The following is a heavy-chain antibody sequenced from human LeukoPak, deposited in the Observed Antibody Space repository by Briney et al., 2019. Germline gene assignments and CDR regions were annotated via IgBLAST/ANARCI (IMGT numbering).Heavy chain of an antibody. CDR3: ARDLGWGELPGWFDP. V-gene: IGHV3-20*04. Sequence: GGYLRLSCEVSGFTFDDYGMNWVRQAPGKGLEWVSGINWNGDTTGYADSVKGRFTISRDNAKNSLYLQMHSLRAEDTAVYYCARDLGWGELPGWFDPWGQGTLVTVSS. CDR1: GFTFDDYG. CDR2: INWNGDTT. J-gene: IGHJ5*02. D-gene: IGHD1-26*01.